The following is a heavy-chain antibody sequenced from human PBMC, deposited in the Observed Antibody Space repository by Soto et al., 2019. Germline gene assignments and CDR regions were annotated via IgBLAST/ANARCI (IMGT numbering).Heavy chain of an antibody. J-gene: IGHJ4*02. D-gene: IGHD1-1*01. V-gene: IGHV4-34*01. Sequence: QVQLQQWGTGLVKPSETLSLSCAVYGQSFSGHSWAWIRQPPGKGLEWIGEISESGSTYYNPSIKSRVTISTDTSKNHFSLKLNSVTAADTAAYFCARGSGIVALPGELEDVNYDFWGQGTLVNVSS. CDR2: ISESGST. CDR1: GQSFSGHS. CDR3: ARGSGIVALPGELEDVNYDF.